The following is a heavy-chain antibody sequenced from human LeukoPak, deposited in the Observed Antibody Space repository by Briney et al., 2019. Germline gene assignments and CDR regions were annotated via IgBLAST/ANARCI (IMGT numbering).Heavy chain of an antibody. D-gene: IGHD3-22*01. Sequence: GGSLRLSCAASGFTFSSYSMNWVRQAPGKGLEWVSSISSSSSYIYYADSVKGRFTISRDNAKNSLYLQMNSLRSEDTAVYYCARGGGITYYYDSSSPGIDYWGQGTLVTVSS. CDR3: ARGGGITYYYDSSSPGIDY. CDR2: ISSSSSYI. V-gene: IGHV3-21*04. J-gene: IGHJ4*02. CDR1: GFTFSSYS.